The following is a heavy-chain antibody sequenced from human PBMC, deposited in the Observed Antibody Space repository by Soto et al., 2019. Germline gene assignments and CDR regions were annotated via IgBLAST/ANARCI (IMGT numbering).Heavy chain of an antibody. CDR3: ARDKGYCSGGSCYPAYYFDY. D-gene: IGHD2-15*01. Sequence: GGSLRLSCAASGFTFSSYAMHWVRQAPGKGLEWVAVISYDGSNKYYADSVKGRFTISRENSKNTLYLQMNSLRAEDTAVYYCARDKGYCSGGSCYPAYYFDYWGQGTLVTVSS. V-gene: IGHV3-30-3*01. CDR1: GFTFSSYA. J-gene: IGHJ4*02. CDR2: ISYDGSNK.